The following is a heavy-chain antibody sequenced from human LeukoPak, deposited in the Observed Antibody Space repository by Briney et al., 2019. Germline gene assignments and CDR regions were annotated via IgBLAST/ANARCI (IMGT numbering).Heavy chain of an antibody. V-gene: IGHV3-53*01. Sequence: GGSLRLSCAASGFTFSNYAMSRVRQAPGKGLEWVSVIYSGGSTYYADSVKGRFTISRDSSKNTLYLQMNSLRAEDTAVYYCARGFGELFPTGVGYFDYWGQGTLVTVSS. CDR2: IYSGGST. CDR3: ARGFGELFPTGVGYFDY. J-gene: IGHJ4*02. CDR1: GFTFSNYA. D-gene: IGHD3-10*01.